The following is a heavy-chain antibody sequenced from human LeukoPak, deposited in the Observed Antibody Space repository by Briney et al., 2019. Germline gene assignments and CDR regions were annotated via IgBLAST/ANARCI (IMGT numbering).Heavy chain of an antibody. CDR2: VDPEDGET. D-gene: IGHD6-13*01. CDR3: ARGFIAAAGPDY. J-gene: IGHJ4*02. Sequence: GASVKVPCKASGYTSTDYYMHWVQQAPGKGLEWMGRVDPEDGETIYAEKFQGRVTITADTSTDTAYMELSSLRSEDTAVYYCARGFIAAAGPDYWGQGTLVTVSS. CDR1: GYTSTDYY. V-gene: IGHV1-69-2*01.